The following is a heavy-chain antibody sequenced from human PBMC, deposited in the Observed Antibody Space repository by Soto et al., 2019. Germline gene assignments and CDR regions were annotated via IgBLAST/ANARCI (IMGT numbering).Heavy chain of an antibody. CDR1: GFTFSSYW. D-gene: IGHD2-8*01. J-gene: IGHJ6*03. CDR3: ARRGDYCTNGVCYRYYYYMDV. V-gene: IGHV3-7*01. Sequence: LSLTCAASGFTFSSYWMSWVRQAPGKGLEWVANIKQDGSEKYYVDSVKGRFTISRDNAKNSLYLQMNSLRAEDTAVYYCARRGDYCTNGVCYRYYYYMDVWGKGTTVTVSS. CDR2: IKQDGSEK.